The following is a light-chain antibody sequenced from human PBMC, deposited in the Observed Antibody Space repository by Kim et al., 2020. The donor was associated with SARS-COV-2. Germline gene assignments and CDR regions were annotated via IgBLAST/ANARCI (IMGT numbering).Light chain of an antibody. CDR2: YDT. Sequence: SYELTQPPSVSVAPGKTAMITCGGKNIGSNNVHWYQQRPGQAPVLVMSYDTDRPSGIPERFSGSNSGNTATLTITRVEAGDEADYYCQVWDSTSAHPWVVGGGTKLTVL. CDR1: NIGSNN. CDR3: QVWDSTSAHPWV. J-gene: IGLJ3*02. V-gene: IGLV3-21*04.